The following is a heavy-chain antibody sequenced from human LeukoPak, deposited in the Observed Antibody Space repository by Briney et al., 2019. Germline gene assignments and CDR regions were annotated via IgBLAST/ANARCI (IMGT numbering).Heavy chain of an antibody. CDR1: GGSISSGGYY. V-gene: IGHV4-30-2*01. D-gene: IGHD3-10*01. J-gene: IGHJ5*02. CDR2: IYHSGST. Sequence: SQTLSLTCTVSGGSISSGGYYWSWIRQPPGKGLEWIGYIYHSGSTYYNPSLRSRVTISVDRSKNQFSLKLSSVTAADTAVYYCARERYYGSGSYFPNWFDPWGQGTLVTVSS. CDR3: ARERYYGSGSYFPNWFDP.